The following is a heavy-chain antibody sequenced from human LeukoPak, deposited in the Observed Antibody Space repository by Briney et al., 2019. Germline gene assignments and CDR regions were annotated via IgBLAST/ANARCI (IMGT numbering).Heavy chain of an antibody. CDR1: GFTFSTYW. V-gene: IGHV3-7*03. CDR3: ARDNPFGGY. CDR2: IKQDGGEK. J-gene: IGHJ4*02. D-gene: IGHD3-16*01. Sequence: GGSLRLSCAASGFTFSTYWMSWVRQAPGKGLEGVANIKQDGGEKNYVDSVKGRFTISRDNAKNSLYLQMNSLRAEDTALYYCARDNPFGGYWGQGTLVTVSS.